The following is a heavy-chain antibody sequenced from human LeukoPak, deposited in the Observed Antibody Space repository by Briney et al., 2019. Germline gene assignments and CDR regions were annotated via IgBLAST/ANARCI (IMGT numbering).Heavy chain of an antibody. CDR3: ARGRYGSLDP. Sequence: SETLSLTCSVSGDSISSSSFYWDWLRQPPGKGLEWIGSFYYSGSTYYNPSLKSRVTMSVDTSKTQFSVKVTSVTAGDTAVYYCARGRYGSLDPWGQGALVTV. J-gene: IGHJ5*02. V-gene: IGHV4-39*01. D-gene: IGHD3-9*01. CDR2: FYYSGST. CDR1: GDSISSSSFY.